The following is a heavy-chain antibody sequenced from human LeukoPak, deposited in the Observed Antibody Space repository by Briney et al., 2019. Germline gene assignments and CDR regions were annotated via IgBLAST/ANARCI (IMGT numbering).Heavy chain of an antibody. V-gene: IGHV1-46*01. Sequence: ASVKVSCKASGYTFTSYYMHWVRQAPGQGLEWMGIINPSGGSTSYAQKFQGRVTMTRDTSTSTVYMELSSLRSEDTAVYYCARVFGKYGDRDDALDIWGQGTTVTVSS. CDR1: GYTFTSYY. CDR3: ARVFGKYGDRDDALDI. D-gene: IGHD4-17*01. J-gene: IGHJ3*02. CDR2: INPSGGST.